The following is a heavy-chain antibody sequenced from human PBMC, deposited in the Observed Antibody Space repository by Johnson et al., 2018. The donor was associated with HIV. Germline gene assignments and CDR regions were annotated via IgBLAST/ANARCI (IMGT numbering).Heavy chain of an antibody. CDR2: ISYDGSNK. D-gene: IGHD1-26*01. J-gene: IGHJ3*02. CDR1: GFTFRSYA. CDR3: ARVRGGRENAFDI. V-gene: IGHV3-30*03. Sequence: QVQLVEYGGGVVQPGGSLRLSCAASGFTFRSYAMHWVRQAPGKGLEWVGVISYDGSNKYYADSVKGRFTISRDNSKNTMSLQMNSPRVEDTAVYYCARVRGGRENAFDIWGQGTMVTVSS.